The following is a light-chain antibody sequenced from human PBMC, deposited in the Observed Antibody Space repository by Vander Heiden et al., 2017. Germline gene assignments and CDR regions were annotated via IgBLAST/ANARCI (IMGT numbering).Light chain of an antibody. V-gene: IGLV3-25*03. J-gene: IGLJ1*01. CDR1: AFPKQY. CDR3: QSPDSSGAYV. Sequence: SSALPQPPSVSVSPGQTARITCSGDAFPKQYAYWYQQKPDQAPVLVIYKGSERPSVIPGRFSGSSSGTTVTLTISGVQPEDEAYYYCQSPDSSGAYVFGTGTKVTVL. CDR2: KGS.